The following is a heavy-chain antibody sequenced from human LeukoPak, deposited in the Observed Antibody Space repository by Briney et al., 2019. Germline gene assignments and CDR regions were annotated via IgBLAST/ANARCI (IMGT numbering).Heavy chain of an antibody. CDR2: IIPIFGTA. J-gene: IGHJ2*01. D-gene: IGHD4-23*01. CDR3: AGRPMDHDYGGNSVDWYFDL. CDR1: GGTFSSYA. Sequence: GASVKVSCKASGGTFSSYAISWVRQAPGQGLEWMGGIIPIFGTANYAQKFQGRVTITADESTSTAYMELSSLRSEDTAVYYCAGRPMDHDYGGNSVDWYFDLWGRGTLVTVSS. V-gene: IGHV1-69*13.